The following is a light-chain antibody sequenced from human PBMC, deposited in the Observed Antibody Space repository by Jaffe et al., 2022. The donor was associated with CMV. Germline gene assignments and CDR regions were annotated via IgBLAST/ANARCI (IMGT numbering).Light chain of an antibody. CDR1: QSIGSD. CDR3: QQRGYA. CDR2: AAS. J-gene: IGKJ2*01. Sequence: DIQMTQSPSSLSASVGDSVTITCRASQSIGSDLHWYQQKPGKAPKLLISAASTLQSGVPSRFSGSGSGTDFTLTISGLQPEDFATYYCQQRGYAFGQGTKLETK. V-gene: IGKV1-39*01.